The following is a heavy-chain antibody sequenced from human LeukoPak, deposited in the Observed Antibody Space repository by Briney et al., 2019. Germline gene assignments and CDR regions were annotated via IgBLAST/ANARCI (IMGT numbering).Heavy chain of an antibody. CDR1: GFTFSNYA. V-gene: IGHV3-23*01. Sequence: GGSLRLSCAASGFTFSNYAMNWVRQAPGKGLEWVSATSGSGGSTYYADSVKGRFTISRDNSKNTVYLQMNSPRAEDTAVYYCAKVLDYYYYGMDVWGQGTTVTVSS. CDR2: TSGSGGST. J-gene: IGHJ6*02. CDR3: AKVLDYYYYGMDV.